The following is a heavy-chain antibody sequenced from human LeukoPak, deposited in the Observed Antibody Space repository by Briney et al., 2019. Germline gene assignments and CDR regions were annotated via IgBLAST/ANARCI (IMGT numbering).Heavy chain of an antibody. Sequence: SGPTLVNPTQTVTLTCTFSGFSLSTSGMRVSWIRQPPGKALEWLARIDWDDDKFYSTSLKTRLTISKDTSKNQVVLTMTNMDPVDTATYYCARMVISSYYFDYWGQGTLVTVSS. CDR2: IDWDDDK. J-gene: IGHJ4*02. D-gene: IGHD3-16*02. V-gene: IGHV2-70*04. CDR3: ARMVISSYYFDY. CDR1: GFSLSTSGMR.